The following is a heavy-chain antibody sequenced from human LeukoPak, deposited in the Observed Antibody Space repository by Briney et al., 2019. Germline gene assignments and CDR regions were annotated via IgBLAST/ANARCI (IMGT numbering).Heavy chain of an antibody. CDR3: ARDPRGEGYFDY. J-gene: IGHJ4*02. V-gene: IGHV4-59*01. CDR1: GGSISSYY. D-gene: IGHD3-16*01. CDR2: IYYSGST. Sequence: SETLSLTCTVSGGSISSYYWSWIRQPPAKGLEWIGYIYYSGSTNYNPSLKSRVTISVDNSKNQFSPKLSCVNAADTAVYYCARDPRGEGYFDYWGRGTLVTVSS.